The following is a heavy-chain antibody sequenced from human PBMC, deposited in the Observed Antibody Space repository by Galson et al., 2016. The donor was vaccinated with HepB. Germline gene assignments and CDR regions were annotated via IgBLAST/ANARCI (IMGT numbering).Heavy chain of an antibody. CDR1: GFSVRTTY. CDR2: IFSGGTA. V-gene: IGHV3-66*01. J-gene: IGHJ4*02. Sequence: SLRLSCAASGFSVRTTYMAWVRQSPGKGLESVSEIFSGGTAFSADSLMGPLTISSDSSSNTLYLQMRSLKAEDTAVYYCARDSGYNEHGGFDNWGQGTLVTVSS. D-gene: IGHD5-12*01. CDR3: ARDSGYNEHGGFDN.